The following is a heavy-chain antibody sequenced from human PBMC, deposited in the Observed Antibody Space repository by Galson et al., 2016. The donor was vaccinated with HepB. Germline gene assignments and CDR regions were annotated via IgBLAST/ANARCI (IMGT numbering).Heavy chain of an antibody. CDR2: IYYSGST. CDR3: ARSAYFKEWLDP. Sequence: ETLSLTCTVSGGSINYYSWSWIRQPPGKGLEWIGSIYYSGSTYYNPSLKSRVTISVDTSKNQFSLHLTSVTPEDTAIYYCARSAYFKEWLDPWGQGTPVTVSS. J-gene: IGHJ5*02. V-gene: IGHV4-59*04. CDR1: GGSINYYS. D-gene: IGHD2/OR15-2a*01.